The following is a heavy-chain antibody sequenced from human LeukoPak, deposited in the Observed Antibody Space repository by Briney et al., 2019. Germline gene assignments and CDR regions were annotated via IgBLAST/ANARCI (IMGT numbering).Heavy chain of an antibody. V-gene: IGHV3-9*01. CDR3: AKDRMGAYFTIPDY. CDR1: GFTFDDYA. D-gene: IGHD2/OR15-2a*01. J-gene: IGHJ4*02. Sequence: GGSLRLSCAASGFTFDDYAMHWVRQAPGKGLEWVSGISWNGDTKGYADSVKVRFTISRDNAQNSLYLQINSLRPEDTAFYSCAKDRMGAYFTIPDYWGQGTLVTVSS. CDR2: ISWNGDTK.